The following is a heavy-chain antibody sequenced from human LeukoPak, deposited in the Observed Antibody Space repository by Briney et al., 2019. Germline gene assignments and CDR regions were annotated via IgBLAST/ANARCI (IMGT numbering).Heavy chain of an antibody. CDR2: ISSSSSYI. Sequence: PGGSLRLFCAASGFTFSSYSMNWVRQAPGKGLEWVSSISSSSSYIYYADSVKGRFTISRDNAKNSLYLQMNSLRAEDTAVYYCARGSASSGWNGDDYWGQGTLVTVSS. J-gene: IGHJ4*02. CDR1: GFTFSSYS. D-gene: IGHD6-19*01. V-gene: IGHV3-21*01. CDR3: ARGSASSGWNGDDY.